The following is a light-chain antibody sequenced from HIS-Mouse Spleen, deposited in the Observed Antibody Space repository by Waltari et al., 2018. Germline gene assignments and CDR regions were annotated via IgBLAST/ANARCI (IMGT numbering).Light chain of an antibody. V-gene: IGLV3-25*03. Sequence: SYELTQPPSVSVSPGQTARITCPGDALPKQYAYWYQQKPGQAPVLVIYKDSERPSGIPERFSCSSSGTTVTLTISGVQAEDEADYYCQSADSSGTHVVFGGGTKLTVL. CDR2: KDS. CDR1: ALPKQY. J-gene: IGLJ2*01. CDR3: QSADSSGTHVV.